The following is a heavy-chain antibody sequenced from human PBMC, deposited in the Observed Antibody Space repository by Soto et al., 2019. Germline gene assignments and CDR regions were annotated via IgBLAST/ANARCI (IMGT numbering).Heavy chain of an antibody. V-gene: IGHV4-31*03. CDR1: GGSISSGGYY. CDR2: IYYSGST. Sequence: QVQLQESGPGLVKPSQTLSLTCTVSGGSISSGGYYWSWIRQHPGKGMEWIGYIYYSGSTYYNPSLKSRVTISVDTSKNQCSLKLSSVTAADTAVYYCAGIERFVLALDIWGQGTMVTVSS. CDR3: AGIERFVLALDI. D-gene: IGHD1-1*01. J-gene: IGHJ3*02.